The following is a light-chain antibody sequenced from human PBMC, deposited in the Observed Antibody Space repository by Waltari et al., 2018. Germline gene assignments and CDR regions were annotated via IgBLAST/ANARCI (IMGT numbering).Light chain of an antibody. CDR2: DGA. CDR3: QQSYNWPRT. V-gene: IGKV3-11*01. CDR1: QSISSY. Sequence: IVLTQSPATLSFSPGERATLSFRASQSISSYLAWYQQKPGQAPRLLICDGANRATGIPARFSGSGSKTDFTLTIASLEPEDSAVYYCQQSYNWPRTFGQGTKVEIK. J-gene: IGKJ1*01.